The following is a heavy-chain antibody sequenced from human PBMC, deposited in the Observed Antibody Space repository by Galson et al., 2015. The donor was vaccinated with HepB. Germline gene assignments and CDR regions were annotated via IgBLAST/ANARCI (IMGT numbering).Heavy chain of an antibody. J-gene: IGHJ4*02. Sequence: LRLSCAASGFTVRTDYMSWVRQAPGKGLEWVSVIYAADTTHYADSVKGRFTISRDTSKNTLYLQMNSLRVEDTAVYYCARDSHSKERADHWGRGTLVIVSS. V-gene: IGHV3-53*01. D-gene: IGHD5-24*01. CDR3: ARDSHSKERADH. CDR1: GFTVRTDY. CDR2: IYAADTT.